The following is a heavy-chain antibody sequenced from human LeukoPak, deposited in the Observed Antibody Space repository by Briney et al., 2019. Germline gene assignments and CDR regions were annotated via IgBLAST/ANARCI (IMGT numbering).Heavy chain of an antibody. CDR3: ARFFSSHYNAFDI. J-gene: IGHJ3*02. Sequence: ASVKVSCKASGYTFTGYYMHWVRQAPGQGLEWMGWINPNSGGTNYAQKFQGRVTMTRDTSISTVYMELSRLRSDDTAVYYCARFFSSHYNAFDIWGQGTMVTVSS. D-gene: IGHD6-6*01. CDR1: GYTFTGYY. V-gene: IGHV1-2*02. CDR2: INPNSGGT.